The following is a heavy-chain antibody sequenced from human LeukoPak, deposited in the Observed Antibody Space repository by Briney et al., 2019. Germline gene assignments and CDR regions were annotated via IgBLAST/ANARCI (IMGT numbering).Heavy chain of an antibody. CDR1: GYTFTSYG. V-gene: IGHV1-18*01. CDR2: ISAYNGNT. J-gene: IGHJ6*02. CDR3: ARVTSSGYYLLYYYGMDV. Sequence: ASVKVSFKASGYTFTSYGIGWVRQAPGQGLEWMGWISAYNGNTNYAQKLQGRVTMTTDTSTSTAYMELRSLRSDDTAVYYCARVTSSGYYLLYYYGMDVGGQGTTVTVSS. D-gene: IGHD3-22*01.